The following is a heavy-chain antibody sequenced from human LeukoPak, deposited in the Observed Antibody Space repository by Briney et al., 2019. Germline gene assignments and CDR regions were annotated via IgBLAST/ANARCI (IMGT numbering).Heavy chain of an antibody. D-gene: IGHD6-13*01. CDR2: ISGGGDSGGST. J-gene: IGHJ4*02. CDR3: AKHRSGIAASGSNY. CDR1: GFTFSSFA. V-gene: IGHV3-23*01. Sequence: PGGSLRLYCAASGFTFSSFAMSWVRQAPGKGLEWVSVSVISGGGDSGGSTYYADSVKGRFTISRDDSNNTLYLQMSSLRVEDTAVYYCAKHRSGIAASGSNYWGQGTLVSVSS.